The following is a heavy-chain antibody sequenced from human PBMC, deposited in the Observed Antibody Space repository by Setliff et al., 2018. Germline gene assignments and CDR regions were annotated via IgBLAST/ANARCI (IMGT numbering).Heavy chain of an antibody. D-gene: IGHD1-1*01. CDR3: ARGANSRGYYYGIDV. Sequence: SETLSLTCTVSGGSVSSGSYYWSWIRQPPGKGLEWIGYVYYSGSTNYNPSLKSRVTISVDTSKNQFSLKLSSVTAADTAVYYCARGANSRGYYYGIDVWGQGTTVTVSS. V-gene: IGHV4-61*01. CDR2: VYYSGST. J-gene: IGHJ6*02. CDR1: GGSVSSGSYY.